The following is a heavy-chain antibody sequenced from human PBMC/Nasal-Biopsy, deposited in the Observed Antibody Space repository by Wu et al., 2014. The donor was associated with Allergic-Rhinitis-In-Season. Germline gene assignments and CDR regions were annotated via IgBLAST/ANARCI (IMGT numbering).Heavy chain of an antibody. CDR2: ISYDGTNR. D-gene: IGHD3-10*01. J-gene: IGHJ6*02. V-gene: IGHV3-30*04. CDR3: AREGMVQGELDYYYYGMDV. CDR1: GFTFGAYA. Sequence: LRLSCAASGFTFGAYAMHWVRQAPGKGLEWVAVISYDGTNRYYVHSVKGRFTVSRDASKNTLFLQMDSLRDEDTAVYYCAREGMVQGELDYYYYGMDVWGQGTTVTVSS.